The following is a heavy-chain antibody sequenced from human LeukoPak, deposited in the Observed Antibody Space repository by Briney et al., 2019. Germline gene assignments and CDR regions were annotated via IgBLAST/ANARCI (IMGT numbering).Heavy chain of an antibody. J-gene: IGHJ4*02. CDR2: ISSSGSTI. Sequence: GGSLRLSCAASGFTFSSYEMNWVRQAPGKGLEWVSYISSSGSTIYYADSVKGRFTISRDNAKNSLYLQMNSLRAEDTAVYYCARDYDFWSAQPFDYWGQGTLVTVSS. CDR3: ARDYDFWSAQPFDY. V-gene: IGHV3-48*03. CDR1: GFTFSSYE. D-gene: IGHD3-3*01.